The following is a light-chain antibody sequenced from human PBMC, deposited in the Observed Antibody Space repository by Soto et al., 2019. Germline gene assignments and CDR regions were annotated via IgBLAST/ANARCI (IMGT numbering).Light chain of an antibody. CDR1: QGIRNA. CDR3: LQHNSYPLT. V-gene: IGKV1-17*01. Sequence: DIQMTQSPSSLSASVGDRVTITCRASQGIRNALGWYQQKPGKAPKRLIYAASSLQSGVPSRFSCRGSGTEFTLTISSLQPEDFATYYCLQHNSYPLTFGGGTKVEIK. CDR2: AAS. J-gene: IGKJ4*01.